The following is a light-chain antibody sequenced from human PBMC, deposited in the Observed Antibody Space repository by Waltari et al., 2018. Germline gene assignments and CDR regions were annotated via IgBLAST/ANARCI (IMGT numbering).Light chain of an antibody. CDR2: EGS. CDR3: CSYAGSSTFEV. CDR1: SSAVGNYNL. J-gene: IGLJ2*01. V-gene: IGLV2-23*03. Sequence: QSALTQPASVSGSPGQSITISCPGTSSAVGNYNLVSWYQQHPGKAPKRMIYEGSKRPSGVSDRFSGSKSGNTASLRISGLQAEDEADYYCCSYAGSSTFEVFGGGTKLTVL.